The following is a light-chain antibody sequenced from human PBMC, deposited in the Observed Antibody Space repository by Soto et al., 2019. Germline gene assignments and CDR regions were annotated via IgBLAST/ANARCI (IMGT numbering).Light chain of an antibody. CDR1: QTISTW. V-gene: IGKV1-5*03. CDR2: KAS. CDR3: QQYNSYPIT. Sequence: DIQMTQPPSTLSASVGDRVTITCRASQTISTWLAWYQQKPGKAPKLLIYKASILESGVPSRFSGSGSGTELTITISSLQPDDCETYYCQQYNSYPITFGQGTRLEIK. J-gene: IGKJ5*01.